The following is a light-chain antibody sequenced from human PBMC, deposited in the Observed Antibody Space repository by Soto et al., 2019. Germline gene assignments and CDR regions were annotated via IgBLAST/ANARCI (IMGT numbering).Light chain of an antibody. V-gene: IGKV3-15*01. Sequence: EIVMTQSPATLSLSPGERATLSCRASQTIDNTLAWYQRKPGQAPRLLIYDASTRATGVPARFSGSGSGTDFTLTISSLQSEDFAVYYCQHYNYWPYTFGQGTKVHIK. J-gene: IGKJ2*01. CDR1: QTIDNT. CDR2: DAS. CDR3: QHYNYWPYT.